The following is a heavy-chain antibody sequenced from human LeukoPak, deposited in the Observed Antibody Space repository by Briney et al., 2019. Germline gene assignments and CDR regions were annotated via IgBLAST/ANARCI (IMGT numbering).Heavy chain of an antibody. CDR2: IYSGDST. D-gene: IGHD6-19*01. Sequence: GGSLRLSCAASGFTVSSNYMSWVRQAPGKGLEWVSVIYSGDSTYYADSVKGRFTISRDNSKNTLYLQMNSLRAEDTAVYYCATSGWYQGIDYWGQGTLVTVSS. J-gene: IGHJ4*02. CDR1: GFTVSSNY. V-gene: IGHV3-53*01. CDR3: ATSGWYQGIDY.